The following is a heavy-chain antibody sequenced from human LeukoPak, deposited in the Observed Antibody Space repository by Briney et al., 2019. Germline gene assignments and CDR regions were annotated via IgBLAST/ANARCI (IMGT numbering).Heavy chain of an antibody. CDR3: ARGSSGRRPFDY. D-gene: IGHD6-13*01. CDR1: GYTFTIYG. J-gene: IGHJ4*02. CDR2: ISAYNGNT. Sequence: ASVTVSFTASGYTFTIYGISWVRQAPGQGLEWMGWISAYNGNTNYAQKLQGRVTMTTDTSTSTAYMELRSLRSDDTAVYYCARGSSGRRPFDYWGQGTLVTVSS. V-gene: IGHV1-18*01.